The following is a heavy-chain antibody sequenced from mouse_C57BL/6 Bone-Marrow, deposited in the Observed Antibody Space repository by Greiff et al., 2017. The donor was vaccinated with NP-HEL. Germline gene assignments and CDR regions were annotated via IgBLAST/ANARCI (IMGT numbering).Heavy chain of an antibody. J-gene: IGHJ2*01. V-gene: IGHV14-4*01. CDR1: GFNIKDDY. CDR2: LDPENGDT. Sequence: EVQLQQSGAELVRPGASVKLSCTASGFNIKDDYMHWVKQRPEQGLEWIGWLDPENGDTAYASKFQGKATITADTSSNTAYLQLSSLTSEDTAVYYCTTGDYEDFDYWGQGTTLTVSS. D-gene: IGHD2-4*01. CDR3: TTGDYEDFDY.